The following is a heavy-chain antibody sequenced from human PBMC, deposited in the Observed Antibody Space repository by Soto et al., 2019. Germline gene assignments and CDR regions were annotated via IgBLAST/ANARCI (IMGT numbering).Heavy chain of an antibody. V-gene: IGHV3-30*03. CDR1: GFTFRSHG. CDR2: ISYDGNQK. J-gene: IGHJ4*02. CDR3: AFDDHGSYDLEY. D-gene: IGHD3-16*01. Sequence: QVHLVETGGGVVQPGRSLRLSCAGSGFTFRSHGMHWVRQAPGKGLEWLGVISYDGNQKYYGDSVKGRFAISRDNSKNTVYLQMNSLRAEGVAVYYCAFDDHGSYDLEYWGQGNLVTVSS.